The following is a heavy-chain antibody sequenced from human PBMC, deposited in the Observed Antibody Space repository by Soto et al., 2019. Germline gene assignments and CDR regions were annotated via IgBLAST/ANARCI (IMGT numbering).Heavy chain of an antibody. Sequence: EVQLVESGGGLVQPGGSPRPSCEASGFTFRNSDMHWVRQGTGKGLEWVSGISAAGDPDYADSVEGRFTISRENAQNSFFLQMNSLRVGDTAVYYCARTDRDFYGLDVWGQGTTVIVSS. V-gene: IGHV3-13*05. CDR3: ARTDRDFYGLDV. J-gene: IGHJ6*02. CDR2: ISAAGDP. CDR1: GFTFRNSD.